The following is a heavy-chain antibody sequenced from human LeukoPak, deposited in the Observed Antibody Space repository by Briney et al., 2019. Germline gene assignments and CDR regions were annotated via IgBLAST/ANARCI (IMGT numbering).Heavy chain of an antibody. V-gene: IGHV3-23*01. D-gene: IGHD3-10*01. Sequence: GGSLRLSCAASGFTFSSYAMSWVRQAPGKGLEWVSAISGSGGSTYYADSVKGRFTISRDNSKNTLYLQMNSLRAEDTAVYYCAKDPRGSYYCYYMDVWGKGTTVTVSS. CDR2: ISGSGGST. J-gene: IGHJ6*03. CDR1: GFTFSSYA. CDR3: AKDPRGSYYCYYMDV.